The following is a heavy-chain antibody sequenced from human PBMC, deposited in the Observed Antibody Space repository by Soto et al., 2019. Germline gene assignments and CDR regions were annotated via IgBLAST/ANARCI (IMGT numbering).Heavy chain of an antibody. V-gene: IGHV1-2*06. Sequence: SSVNLPCKASGYTITSFYMHCVRQAPGQGLEWMGRINPDSGDTDHAEKFQGRVTMTRDTSISTDYMELTRLTSDDTAVYHCAISVGVLPAHNGFEAWGKGKTVTVSA. D-gene: IGHD3-3*01. J-gene: IGHJ6*04. CDR2: INPDSGDT. CDR1: GYTITSFY. CDR3: AISVGVLPAHNGFEA.